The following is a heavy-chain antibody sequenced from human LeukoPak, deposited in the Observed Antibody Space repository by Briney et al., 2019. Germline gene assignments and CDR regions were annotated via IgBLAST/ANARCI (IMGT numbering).Heavy chain of an antibody. CDR2: MSYDGTNK. V-gene: IGHV3-30*03. CDR1: GFTFSTYG. CDR3: ARGYCSGGTCYPHDTFDI. J-gene: IGHJ3*02. D-gene: IGHD2-15*01. Sequence: PGGSLRLSCAASGFTFSTYGMHWVRQAPGKGLEWVAVMSYDGTNKYYAVFVKGRFTISRDTSKNTLYLQMNSLRAEDTAVYYCARGYCSGGTCYPHDTFDIWGQGTMVTVSS.